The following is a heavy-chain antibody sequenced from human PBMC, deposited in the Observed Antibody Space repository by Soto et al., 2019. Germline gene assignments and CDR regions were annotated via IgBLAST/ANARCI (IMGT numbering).Heavy chain of an antibody. CDR3: ARALAAVAGTSTNYYYGVDV. Sequence: ASVKVSCKASGGTFSSYAISWVRQAPGQGLEWMGGIIPIFGTANYAQKFQGRVTITADESTSTAYMELSSLRSEDTAVYYCARALAAVAGTSTNYYYGVDVWGQGTTVTVSS. D-gene: IGHD6-19*01. CDR1: GGTFSSYA. J-gene: IGHJ6*02. V-gene: IGHV1-69*13. CDR2: IIPIFGTA.